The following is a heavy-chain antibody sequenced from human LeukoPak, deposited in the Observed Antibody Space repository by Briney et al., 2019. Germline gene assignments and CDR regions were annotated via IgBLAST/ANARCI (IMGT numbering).Heavy chain of an antibody. Sequence: ASVKVSCKASGYTFTGYYMHWVRQAPGQGLEWMGWINPNSGGTNYAQKFQGRVTMTRDTSISTAYMELSRLRSDDTAVYYCARALPGYSSGWLDYWGQGTLVTVSP. J-gene: IGHJ4*02. D-gene: IGHD6-19*01. V-gene: IGHV1-2*02. CDR1: GYTFTGYY. CDR2: INPNSGGT. CDR3: ARALPGYSSGWLDY.